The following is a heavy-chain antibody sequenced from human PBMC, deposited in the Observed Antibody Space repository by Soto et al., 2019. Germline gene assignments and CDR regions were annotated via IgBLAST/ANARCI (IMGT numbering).Heavy chain of an antibody. J-gene: IGHJ2*01. CDR1: GASINNNDYY. CDR2: VYYSGST. Sequence: SETLSLTCTVSGASINNNDYYWSWIRQTPGKGLVWIGYVYYSGSTDYIPSLKSRLSMSIDKSQNQFTLKLNSVTDADTATYYCARMSYFYDKWYFDLWGRGTQVTVSS. V-gene: IGHV4-30-4*01. CDR3: ARMSYFYDKWYFDL. D-gene: IGHD3-22*01.